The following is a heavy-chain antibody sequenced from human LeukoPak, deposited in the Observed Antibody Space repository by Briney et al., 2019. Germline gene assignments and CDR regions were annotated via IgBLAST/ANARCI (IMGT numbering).Heavy chain of an antibody. Sequence: SVKVSCKASGGTFSSYAISWVRQAPGQGLEWMGGIIPIFGTANYAQKFQGRVTITADESTSTAYMELSSLRSEDTAVYYCANPVGYCSSTSCSEYYFDYWGQGTLVTVSP. J-gene: IGHJ4*02. CDR1: GGTFSSYA. CDR3: ANPVGYCSSTSCSEYYFDY. CDR2: IIPIFGTA. V-gene: IGHV1-69*13. D-gene: IGHD2-2*01.